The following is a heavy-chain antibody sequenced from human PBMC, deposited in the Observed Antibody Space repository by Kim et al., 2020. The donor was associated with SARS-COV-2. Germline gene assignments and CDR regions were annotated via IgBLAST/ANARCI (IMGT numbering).Heavy chain of an antibody. D-gene: IGHD3-10*01. CDR1: GGSITSYY. CDR3: ARLRYYGSPSGTPSFEY. Sequence: SETLSLTCTVSGGSITSYYWSWIRQTPGKGLEWIGFINYSGYTNYKSSLKSRVTISRDTSKNEMSLKMSSVTAADTALYYCARLRYYGSPSGTPSFEYWG. CDR2: INYSGYT. J-gene: IGHJ4*01. V-gene: IGHV4-59*08.